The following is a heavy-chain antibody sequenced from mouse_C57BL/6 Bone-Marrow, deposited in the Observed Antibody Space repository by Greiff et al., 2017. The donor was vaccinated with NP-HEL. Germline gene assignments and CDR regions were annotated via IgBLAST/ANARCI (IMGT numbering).Heavy chain of an antibody. CDR1: GFTFSNYW. Sequence: EVNVVESGGGLVQPGGSMKLSCVASGFTFSNYWMNWVRQSPEKGLEWVAQIRLKSDNYATHYAESVKGRFTISRDDSKSSVYLQMNNLRAEDTGIYYCTTPTTVVADFDYWGQGTTLTVSS. V-gene: IGHV6-3*01. CDR2: IRLKSDNYAT. D-gene: IGHD1-1*01. J-gene: IGHJ2*01. CDR3: TTPTTVVADFDY.